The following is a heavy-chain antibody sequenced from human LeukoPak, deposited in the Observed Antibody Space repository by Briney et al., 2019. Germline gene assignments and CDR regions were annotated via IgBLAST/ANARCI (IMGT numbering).Heavy chain of an antibody. CDR3: AKGSTWELLLGFNPDY. V-gene: IGHV3-30*18. CDR1: GFTFSSYG. Sequence: PGRSLRLSCAASGFTFSSYGMHWVRQAPGKGLEWVAVISYDGSNKYYADSVKGRFTISRDNSKNTLYLQMNSLRAEDTAVYYCAKGSTWELLLGFNPDYWDQGTLVTVSS. D-gene: IGHD1-26*01. CDR2: ISYDGSNK. J-gene: IGHJ4*02.